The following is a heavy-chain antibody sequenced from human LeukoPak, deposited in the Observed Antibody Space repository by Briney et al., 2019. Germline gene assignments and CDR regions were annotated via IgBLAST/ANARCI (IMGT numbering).Heavy chain of an antibody. V-gene: IGHV4-59*08. D-gene: IGHD1-26*01. CDR1: GGSISSYY. CDR2: IYYSGST. Sequence: SETLSLTCTVSGGSISSYYWSWIRQPPGKGLEWIGYIYYSGSTNYNPSLKSRVTISVDTSKNQFSLRLNSVTAAGTAVYYCARQPMVVGAARGAYFDYWGQGTLVTVSS. CDR3: ARQPMVVGAARGAYFDY. J-gene: IGHJ4*02.